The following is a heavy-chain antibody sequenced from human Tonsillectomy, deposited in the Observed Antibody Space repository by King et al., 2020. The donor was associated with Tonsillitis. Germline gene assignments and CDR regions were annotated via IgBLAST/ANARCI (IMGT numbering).Heavy chain of an antibody. D-gene: IGHD3-22*01. CDR3: AREDTITMIVAERGGDAFDI. V-gene: IGHV3-48*01. CDR2: ISSSGRTI. CDR1: GFTFSSYS. J-gene: IGHJ3*02. Sequence: LVESGGGLVQPGGSLRLSCAASGFTFSSYSMNWVRQAPGKGLDWVSYISSSGRTIYYADPVKGRFTISRDNAKNSLYLQMNSLRAEDTAVYYCAREDTITMIVAERGGDAFDIWGQGTMVTVSS.